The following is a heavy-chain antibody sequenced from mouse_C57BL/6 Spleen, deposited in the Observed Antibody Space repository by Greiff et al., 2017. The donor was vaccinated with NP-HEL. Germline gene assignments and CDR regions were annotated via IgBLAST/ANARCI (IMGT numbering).Heavy chain of an antibody. V-gene: IGHV1-4*01. D-gene: IGHD1-1*01. CDR1: GYTFTSYT. CDR2: INPSSGYT. CDR3: ARSVVAPYYYAMDY. Sequence: VQLQQSGAELARPGASVKMSCKASGYTFTSYTMHWVKQRPGQGLEWIGYINPSSGYTKYNQKFKDKATLTADKSSSTAYMQLSSLTSEDSAVYYCARSVVAPYYYAMDYWGQGTSVTVSS. J-gene: IGHJ4*01.